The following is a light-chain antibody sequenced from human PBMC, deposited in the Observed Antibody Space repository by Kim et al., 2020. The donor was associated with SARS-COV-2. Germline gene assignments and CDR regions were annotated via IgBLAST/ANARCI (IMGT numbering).Light chain of an antibody. CDR2: GAS. J-gene: IGKJ1*01. CDR1: QGIRSD. CDR3: LQYSAYPRT. Sequence: DIQMTQSPSSLSASVGDRVTITCRASQGIRSDLGWFQQKPGKAPERLIYGASTLQSGVPPRFSGSGSGREFTLTISSLQPEDFATYYCLQYSAYPRTFGQGTKVDIK. V-gene: IGKV1-17*01.